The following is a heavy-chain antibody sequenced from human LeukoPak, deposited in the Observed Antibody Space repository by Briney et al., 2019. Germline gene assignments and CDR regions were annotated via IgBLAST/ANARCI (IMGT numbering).Heavy chain of an antibody. V-gene: IGHV3-48*01. CDR1: GFTFSSYS. D-gene: IGHD3-9*01. CDR3: TRDPHALDF. J-gene: IGHJ1*01. CDR2: ITSISSRI. Sequence: PGGSLRLSCAASGFTFSSYSLNWVRQVPGKGLEWISYITSISSRIHYAASVKGRFTISRDNAKNSLYLQMDSLRVEDTAVYYCTRDPHALDFWGQGTRVTVSS.